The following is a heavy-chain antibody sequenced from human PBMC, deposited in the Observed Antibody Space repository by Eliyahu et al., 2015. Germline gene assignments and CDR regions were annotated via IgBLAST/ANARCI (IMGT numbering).Heavy chain of an antibody. Sequence: QVQLVQSGAEVKKPGASVKVSCKASGYTFTSYAMHWVRQAPGQRLEWMGWINAGNGNTKXSQKFQGRVSITRDTSATTAYMELSSLRSEDTAVYYCARDPDTGMGRSYYYMDVWGKGTTVTVSS. CDR2: INAGNGNT. V-gene: IGHV1-3*01. D-gene: IGHD5-18*01. CDR1: GYTFTSYA. J-gene: IGHJ6*03. CDR3: ARDPDTGMGRSYYYMDV.